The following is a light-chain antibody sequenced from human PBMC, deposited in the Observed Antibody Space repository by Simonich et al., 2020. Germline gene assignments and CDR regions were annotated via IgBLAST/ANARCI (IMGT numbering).Light chain of an antibody. CDR2: AAS. CDR3: QQSYSTPWT. CDR1: QSISSY. J-gene: IGKJ1*01. V-gene: IGKV1-39*01. Sequence: QMTQSPSSLSASVGDRVTITCRASQSISSYLNWYQQKPGKAPKLLIYAASSLQSGVPSRFSGSGSGTDFTFTISSLQPEDFATYYCQQSYSTPWTFGQGTKVEIK.